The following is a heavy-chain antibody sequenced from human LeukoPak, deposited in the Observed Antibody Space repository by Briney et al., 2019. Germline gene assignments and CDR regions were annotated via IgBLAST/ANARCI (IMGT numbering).Heavy chain of an antibody. J-gene: IGHJ5*02. Sequence: SGTLSLTCTVSDGSMRSTSYYWSWIRQPPGKGLEWIGEINHSGSTNYNPSLKSRVTISVDTSKNQFSLKLSSVTAADTAVYYCARGFATVTTAATNWFDPWGQGTLVTVSS. D-gene: IGHD4-4*01. CDR1: DGSMRSTSYY. V-gene: IGHV4-39*07. CDR2: INHSGST. CDR3: ARGFATVTTAATNWFDP.